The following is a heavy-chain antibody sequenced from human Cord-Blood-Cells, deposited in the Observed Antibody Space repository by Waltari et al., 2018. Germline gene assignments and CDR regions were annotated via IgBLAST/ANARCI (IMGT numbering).Heavy chain of an antibody. J-gene: IGHJ5*02. D-gene: IGHD2-15*01. CDR2: IIPIFGTA. V-gene: IGHV1-69*01. CDR1: VGTFSSYA. Sequence: QVQLVQSGAEVKKPGSSVKVSCKASVGTFSSYAISWVRQAPGQGLEWMGGIIPIFGTANYAQKFQGRVTITADESTSTAYMELSSLRSEDTAVYYCARTGRGYCSGGSCYNWFDPWGQGTLVTVSS. CDR3: ARTGRGYCSGGSCYNWFDP.